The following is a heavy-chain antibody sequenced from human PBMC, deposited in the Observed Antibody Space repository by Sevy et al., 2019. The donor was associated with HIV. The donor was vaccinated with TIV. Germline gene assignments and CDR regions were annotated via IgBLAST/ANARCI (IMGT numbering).Heavy chain of an antibody. J-gene: IGHJ1*01. Sequence: GGSLRLSCAASGFTFSSYWMSWVRQAPGKGLEWVANIKQDGSEKYYVDSVKGRFTISRDNAKNSLYLQMNSLRAEDTAVYYCARGPDYYDSVYADYFQHWGQGTLVTVS. CDR1: GFTFSSYW. V-gene: IGHV3-7*01. CDR3: ARGPDYYDSVYADYFQH. CDR2: IKQDGSEK. D-gene: IGHD3-22*01.